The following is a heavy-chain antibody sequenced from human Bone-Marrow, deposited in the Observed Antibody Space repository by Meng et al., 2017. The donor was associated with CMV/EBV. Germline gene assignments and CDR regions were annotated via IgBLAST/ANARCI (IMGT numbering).Heavy chain of an antibody. Sequence: GESLKISCAVSGFTYSSYAMHWVRQAPGKGLEWVAVISYDGSNKYYADSVKGRFTISRDNSKNTLYLQMNSLRAEDTAVYYCARGTLGCDSSSSYYWGQGTMVTVSS. J-gene: IGHJ4*02. CDR3: ARGTLGCDSSSSYY. V-gene: IGHV3-30-3*01. D-gene: IGHD6-6*01. CDR1: GFTYSSYA. CDR2: ISYDGSNK.